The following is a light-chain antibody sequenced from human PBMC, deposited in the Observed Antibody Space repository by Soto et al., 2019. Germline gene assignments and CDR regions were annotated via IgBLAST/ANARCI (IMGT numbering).Light chain of an antibody. CDR1: QSVGIN. V-gene: IGKV3-15*01. J-gene: IGKJ5*01. Sequence: EMVMTHSPATLSVSPGERATLSCRASQSVGINLAWHQQKPGQAPRLLIYGASTRATGIPARFSATGSETDFTLTISGLQSGDSAVYFCQQYNNWPFSFGQGTRLEIK. CDR3: QQYNNWPFS. CDR2: GAS.